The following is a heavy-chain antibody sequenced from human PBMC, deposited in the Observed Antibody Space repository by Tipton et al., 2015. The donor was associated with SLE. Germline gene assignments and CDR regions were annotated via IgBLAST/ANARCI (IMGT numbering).Heavy chain of an antibody. CDR2: IIPIFGTA. CDR3: AKDLGRSPLYGDYTGDAFDI. CDR1: GYSFTTYW. Sequence: QLVQSGAEVKKPGESLKISCKASGYSFTTYWIGWVRQMPGKGLEWMGGIIPIFGTANYAQKFQGRVTITADKSTSTAYMELSSLRSEDTAVYYCAKDLGRSPLYGDYTGDAFDIWGQGTMVTVSS. V-gene: IGHV1-69*06. J-gene: IGHJ3*02. D-gene: IGHD4-17*01.